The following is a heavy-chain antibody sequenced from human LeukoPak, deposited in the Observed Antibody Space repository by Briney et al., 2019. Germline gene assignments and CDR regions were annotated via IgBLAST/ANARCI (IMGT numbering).Heavy chain of an antibody. J-gene: IGHJ4*02. V-gene: IGHV3-7*01. Sequence: GGSLRLSCAASGFTFNSYWMIWVRQAPGKGLEWVANINPDGSGKYYVDSVKGRFTISRDNAKNSLYLQMNSLRAEDTAVYYCARDSRLIAAAGSFDYWGQGTLVTVSS. D-gene: IGHD6-13*01. CDR3: ARDSRLIAAAGSFDY. CDR2: INPDGSGK. CDR1: GFTFNSYW.